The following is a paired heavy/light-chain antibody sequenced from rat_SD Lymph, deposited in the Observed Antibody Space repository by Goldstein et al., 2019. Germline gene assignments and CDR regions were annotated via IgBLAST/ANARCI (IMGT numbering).Heavy chain of an antibody. J-gene: IGHJ3*01. Sequence: EVQLVESGGGLVQPGRSMKLSCAASGFTFSNYGMAWVRQAPTKGLEWVATISYDGSSTYYRDSVKGRFTISRDNAKSTLYLQMNSLRSEDTATYYCTRDAYGSRLITTTGWFAYWGQGTLVTVSS. CDR3: TRDAYGSRLITTTGWFAY. D-gene: IGHD1-10*01. CDR1: GFTFSNYG. V-gene: IGHV5-29*01. CDR2: ISYDGSST.
Light chain of an antibody. J-gene: IGKJ1*01. CDR2: RAS. V-gene: IGKV3S18*01. CDR3: QQSRESPWT. Sequence: DIVLTQSPVLAVSLGQRATISCRASQSVSISSINLMHWYQQKPGQQPKLLIYRASNLASGIPARFSGSGSGTDFTLTIDPVQADDIAAYYCQQSRESPWTFGGGTKLELK. CDR1: QSVSISSINL.